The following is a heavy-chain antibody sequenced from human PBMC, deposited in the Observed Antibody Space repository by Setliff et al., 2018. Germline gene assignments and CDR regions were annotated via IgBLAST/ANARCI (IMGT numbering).Heavy chain of an antibody. CDR3: AREQWLDPPGYYYMDV. CDR1: GGSISSYY. CDR2: IYIGGSA. D-gene: IGHD6-19*01. Sequence: ETLSLTCTVSGGSISSYYWSWIRQPAGKGLEWIGHIYIGGSANYNPSLKSRVTMSIDTSKNQFSLKPNSVTAADVAVYYCAREQWLDPPGYYYMDVWAKGTTVTVSS. J-gene: IGHJ6*03. V-gene: IGHV4-4*07.